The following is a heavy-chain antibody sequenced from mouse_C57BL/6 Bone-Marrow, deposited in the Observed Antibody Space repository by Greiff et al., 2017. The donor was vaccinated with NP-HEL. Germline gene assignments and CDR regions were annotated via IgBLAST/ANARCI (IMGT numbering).Heavy chain of an antibody. J-gene: IGHJ1*03. V-gene: IGHV1-52*01. CDR2: IDPSDSET. D-gene: IGHD2-5*01. Sequence: QVQLQQPGAELVRPGSSVKLSCKASGYTFTSYWMHWVKQRPIQGLEWIGNIDPSDSETHYNQKFKDKATLTVDKSSSTAYMQLSSLTSEDSAVYYCAREGYYSNYWYFDVWGTGTTGTVSS. CDR3: AREGYYSNYWYFDV. CDR1: GYTFTSYW.